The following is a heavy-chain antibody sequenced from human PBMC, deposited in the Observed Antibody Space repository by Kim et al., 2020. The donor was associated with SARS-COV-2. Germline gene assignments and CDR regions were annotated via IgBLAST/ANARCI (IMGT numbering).Heavy chain of an antibody. Sequence: DGDSVRGRFTVSRDNSKNTVYLQLNSLRAEDTAVYYCAKAKYGSSWFFDYWGQGTLVTVSS. J-gene: IGHJ4*02. V-gene: IGHV3-23*05. CDR3: AKAKYGSSWFFDY. D-gene: IGHD2-2*01.